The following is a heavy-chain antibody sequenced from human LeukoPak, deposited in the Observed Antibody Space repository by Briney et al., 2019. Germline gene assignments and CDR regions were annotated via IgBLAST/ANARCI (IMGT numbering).Heavy chain of an antibody. Sequence: GGSLRLSCAASGFTFSTYNINWVRQAPGKGLEWVSSISGTSTYIYYADSVKGRFTISRDNAKNSLFLQMNSLRAEDTAVYYCARVGIVGATGGFDCWGQGTLVTVSS. D-gene: IGHD1-26*01. CDR3: ARVGIVGATGGFDC. J-gene: IGHJ4*02. CDR1: GFTFSTYN. CDR2: ISGTSTYI. V-gene: IGHV3-21*01.